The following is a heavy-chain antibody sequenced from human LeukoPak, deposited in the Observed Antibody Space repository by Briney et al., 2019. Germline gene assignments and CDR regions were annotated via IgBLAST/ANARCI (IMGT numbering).Heavy chain of an antibody. J-gene: IGHJ6*02. V-gene: IGHV3-23*01. CDR3: ARASGSHYGLDV. D-gene: IGHD1-26*01. CDR2: ISDSGGRT. Sequence: GGSLRLSCAVSGITLSNYGMSWVRQAPGKGLEWVAGISDSGGRTDYADSVKGRFTISRDNSKNTLYLQMNSLRAEDTAVYYCARASGSHYGLDVWGQGTTVTVSS. CDR1: GITLSNYG.